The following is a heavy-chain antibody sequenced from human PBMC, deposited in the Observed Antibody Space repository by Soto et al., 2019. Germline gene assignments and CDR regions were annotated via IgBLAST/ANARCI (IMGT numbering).Heavy chain of an antibody. J-gene: IGHJ4*02. CDR1: GFTFSSYS. D-gene: IGHD6-6*01. V-gene: IGHV3-21*01. Sequence: EVQVVESGGGLVKPGGSLRLSCAASGFTFSSYSMNWVRQALGKGLEWVSSISISSSYIYYADSVKGRFTISRDNAKSSLYLQMNNLRAEDTAVYHCARDGARDTSSSPYYFDYWGQGTLVTVSS. CDR2: ISISSSYI. CDR3: ARDGARDTSSSPYYFDY.